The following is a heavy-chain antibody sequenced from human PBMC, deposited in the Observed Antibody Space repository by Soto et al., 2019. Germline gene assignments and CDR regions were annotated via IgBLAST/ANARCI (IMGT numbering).Heavy chain of an antibody. J-gene: IGHJ4*02. CDR1: GGSISSSIYY. V-gene: IGHV4-39*01. Sequence: SETLSLTCTVSGGSISSSIYYWGWIRQPPGKGLEWIGSIYYSGSTYYNPSLKSRVTISVDTSKNQFSLKLSSVTAADTAVYYCARGYCSGGSCYRYWGQGAKVTVSS. CDR3: ARGYCSGGSCYRY. D-gene: IGHD2-15*01. CDR2: IYYSGST.